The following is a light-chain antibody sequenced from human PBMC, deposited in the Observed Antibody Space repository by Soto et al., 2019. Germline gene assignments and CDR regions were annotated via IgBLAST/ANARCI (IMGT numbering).Light chain of an antibody. CDR2: EVN. CDR3: SSYTGSGTLVV. V-gene: IGLV2-14*01. CDR1: SSDIGAYNF. Sequence: QSVLTQPASVSGSPGQSITISCAGTSSDIGAYNFVSWYQHRPGKAPRLLIFEVNSRPAGLSNRFSGSKSGNTAPLTISGLQAEDDGDYYCSSYTGSGTLVVFGGGTKLTVL. J-gene: IGLJ2*01.